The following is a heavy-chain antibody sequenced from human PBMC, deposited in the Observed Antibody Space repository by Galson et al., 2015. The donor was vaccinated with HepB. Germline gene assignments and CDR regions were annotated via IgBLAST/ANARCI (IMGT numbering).Heavy chain of an antibody. CDR3: TTHTIWVRMDV. D-gene: IGHD3-3*01. Sequence: SLRLSCAASGFTFSNAWMSWVRQAPGKGLEWVGRIKSKTDGGTTDYAAPVKGRFTISRDDSKNTLYLQMNSLKTEDTAVYYCTTHTIWVRMDVWGQGTTVTVSS. V-gene: IGHV3-15*01. CDR2: IKSKTDGGTT. CDR1: GFTFSNAW. J-gene: IGHJ6*02.